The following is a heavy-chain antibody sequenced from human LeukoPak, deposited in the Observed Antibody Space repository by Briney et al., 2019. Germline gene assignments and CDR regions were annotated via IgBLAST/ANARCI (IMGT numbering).Heavy chain of an antibody. CDR1: GLNFSSHG. CDR2: IRYDESNQ. J-gene: IGHJ4*02. Sequence: GGSLRLSHAASGLNFSSHGMLYPGQAPGKGLEWVAFIRYDESNQYYADSVKGRFTISRNNSKSTLHLQLNSLKVEDTAVYYCAKGYGGSHFDFWGQGALVAVSS. V-gene: IGHV3-30*02. CDR3: AKGYGGSHFDF. D-gene: IGHD4-23*01.